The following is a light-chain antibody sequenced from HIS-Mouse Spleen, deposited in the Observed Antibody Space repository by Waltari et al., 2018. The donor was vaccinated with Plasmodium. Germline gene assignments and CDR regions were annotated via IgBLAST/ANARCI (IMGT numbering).Light chain of an antibody. CDR3: QQYNNWPAWT. Sequence: EIVMTQSPATLSVCPGERATLSCRASQSGSSNLPWYQQKHGQPPRLLIYGASTRATGIPARFSGSGSGTEFTLTISSLQSEDFAVYYCQQYNNWPAWTFGQGTKVEIK. CDR1: QSGSSN. V-gene: IGKV3-15*01. J-gene: IGKJ1*01. CDR2: GAS.